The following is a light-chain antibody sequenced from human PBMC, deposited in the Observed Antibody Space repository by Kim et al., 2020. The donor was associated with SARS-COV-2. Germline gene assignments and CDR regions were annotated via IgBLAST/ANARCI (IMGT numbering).Light chain of an antibody. CDR1: QSVTNNF. J-gene: IGKJ1*01. V-gene: IGKV3-20*01. CDR2: AAS. CDR3: HQYASSLQT. Sequence: SPGQRANLSCRASQSVTNNFLGWYQQKPGQAPSLLMYAASRRATGIEDRFSGSGSGTDFTLTISRLEPEDFAVYYCHQYASSLQTFGQGTKVDI.